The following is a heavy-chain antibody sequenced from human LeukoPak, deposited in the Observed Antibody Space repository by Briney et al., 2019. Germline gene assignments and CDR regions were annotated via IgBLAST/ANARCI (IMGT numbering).Heavy chain of an antibody. CDR3: ARGLWDYVPSDY. J-gene: IGHJ4*02. V-gene: IGHV3-7*01. CDR1: GFTFSTYW. Sequence: QPGGSPRLSCAASGFTFSTYWMSWVRQAPGKGLEWVANRKEEESEKYYVDSVKGRFTMSRDNAKHSLFLQMTRLTSEDTAVYYCARGLWDYVPSDYWGQGILVTVSS. CDR2: RKEEESEK. D-gene: IGHD4-17*01.